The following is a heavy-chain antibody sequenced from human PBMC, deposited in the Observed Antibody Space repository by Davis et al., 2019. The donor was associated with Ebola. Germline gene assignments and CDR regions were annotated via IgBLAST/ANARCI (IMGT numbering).Heavy chain of an antibody. CDR1: GYTFTSYA. CDR3: AAELFYYYGMDV. J-gene: IGHJ6*02. CDR2: INAGNGNT. D-gene: IGHD1-14*01. Sequence: ASVKVSCKASGYTFTSYAMHWVRQAPGQRLEWMGWINAGNGNTKYSQKFQGRVTITRDTSASTAYMELSSLRSEDTAVYYCAAELFYYYGMDVWGQGTTVTVSS. V-gene: IGHV1-3*01.